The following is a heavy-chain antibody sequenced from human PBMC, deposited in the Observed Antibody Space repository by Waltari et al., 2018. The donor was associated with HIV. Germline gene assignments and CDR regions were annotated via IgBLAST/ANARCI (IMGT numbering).Heavy chain of an antibody. D-gene: IGHD2-21*02. Sequence: VPLVPSGTEVKKPGESLTISCKASGYRVPTYWLDWVRQGPGKGLEWMGIVYPGDSETRYSPSFEGQVTISVDKSIATAYLQWSSLKASDSAVYYCARPGLAYCGGDCYYHFWGQGTLVSVSS. CDR3: ARPGLAYCGGDCYYHF. CDR2: VYPGDSET. V-gene: IGHV5-51*01. J-gene: IGHJ4*02. CDR1: GYRVPTYW.